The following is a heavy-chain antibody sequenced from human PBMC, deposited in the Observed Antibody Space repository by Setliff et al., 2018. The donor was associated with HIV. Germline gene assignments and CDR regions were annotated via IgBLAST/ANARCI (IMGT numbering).Heavy chain of an antibody. J-gene: IGHJ4*02. CDR3: ASVLRYYGSGSYPFGY. Sequence: GSLRLSCVVSGFTFSSYSMNWVRQAPGKGLEWVSYISSSSSAIYYADSVKGRFTISRDNAKNSLYLQMNSLRAEDTAVYYCASVLRYYGSGSYPFGYWGQGTLVTVSS. CDR1: GFTFSSYS. CDR2: ISSSSSAI. V-gene: IGHV3-48*01. D-gene: IGHD3-10*01.